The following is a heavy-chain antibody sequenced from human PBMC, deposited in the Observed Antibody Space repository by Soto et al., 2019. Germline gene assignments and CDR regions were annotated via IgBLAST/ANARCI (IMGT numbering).Heavy chain of an antibody. J-gene: IGHJ4*02. Sequence: QVQLQESGPGLVKPSETLSLTCAVSGDSISSYYCIWIRQPPGKGLESIGYLYYGRSANYNPSLQSRVTLSVDTSTNQRSPTLSSMTAAETAVYYCALRSMAVVPEYWGQGTLVTVSS. CDR1: GDSISSYY. V-gene: IGHV4-59*01. D-gene: IGHD3-22*01. CDR3: ALRSMAVVPEY. CDR2: LYYGRSA.